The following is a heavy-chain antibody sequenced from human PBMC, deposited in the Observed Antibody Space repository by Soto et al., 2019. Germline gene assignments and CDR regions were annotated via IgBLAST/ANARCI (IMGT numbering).Heavy chain of an antibody. CDR1: GFTFSVFV. Sequence: EVQLVESGGGLVQSGGSLRLSCAASGFTFSVFVMHWVRQVPGKGLEYVSVISSDGDGRYYADSVKGRFTISRDNSKNTLYLPMGSLRPEDMGLYYCARDLSGGGLDFWGQGTLVTVSS. J-gene: IGHJ4*02. D-gene: IGHD3-10*01. V-gene: IGHV3-64*07. CDR3: ARDLSGGGLDF. CDR2: ISSDGDGR.